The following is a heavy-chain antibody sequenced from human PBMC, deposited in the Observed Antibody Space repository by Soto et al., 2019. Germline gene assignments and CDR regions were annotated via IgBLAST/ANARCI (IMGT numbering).Heavy chain of an antibody. Sequence: SETMCLTCTVDGGTFSGYYWSWIRKTPGKGLEWIGEINHSGSTKYNPSLKSRVTISVDTSKNQFSLKLSSVTAADTAVYYCARGKLYYYDRPFDYWGQGTLVTVSS. D-gene: IGHD3-22*01. CDR2: INHSGST. V-gene: IGHV4-34*01. CDR1: GGTFSGYY. J-gene: IGHJ4*02. CDR3: ARGKLYYYDRPFDY.